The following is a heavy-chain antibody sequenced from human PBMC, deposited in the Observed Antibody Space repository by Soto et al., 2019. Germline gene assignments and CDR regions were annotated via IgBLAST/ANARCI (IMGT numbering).Heavy chain of an antibody. CDR2: IYYSGT. J-gene: IGHJ3*02. CDR3: ARTYDGSGPNSGGYGFDI. D-gene: IGHD3-22*01. Sequence: SDTLFLICNFTILSINSYYWRWLQNPPGKGLEWIAYIYYSGTSYNPSLKSRVSISLETSKNQFSLKLSSVTAADTAVYYCARTYDGSGPNSGGYGFDIWGQGTMVT. CDR1: ILSINSYY. V-gene: IGHV4-59*07.